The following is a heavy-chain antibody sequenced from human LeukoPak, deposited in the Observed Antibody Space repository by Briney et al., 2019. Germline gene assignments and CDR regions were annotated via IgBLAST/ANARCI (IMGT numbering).Heavy chain of an antibody. CDR3: ATSATPGYSSSWFLDS. Sequence: SETLSLTCTVSGASVNTLYWSWIRQPPGKGLEWIGNIYYRGSTRYNPSLKSRVTISIDTSKNQVSLKLISVTAADTAVYYYATSATPGYSSSWFLDSWGQGTLVTVSS. CDR1: GASVNTLY. J-gene: IGHJ4*02. D-gene: IGHD6-13*01. V-gene: IGHV4-59*02. CDR2: IYYRGST.